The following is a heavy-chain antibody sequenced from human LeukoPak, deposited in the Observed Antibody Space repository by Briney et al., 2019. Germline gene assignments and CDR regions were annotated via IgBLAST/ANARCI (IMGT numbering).Heavy chain of an antibody. CDR1: GFTFSRYD. V-gene: IGHV3-13*01. CDR2: IGTAGDT. J-gene: IGHJ4*02. Sequence: GGSLRLSCAASGFTFSRYDMHWVRQSTGKGLEWVSGIGTAGDTFYLGSVKGRFTISRDNSKNTLYLQMNSLRAEDTAVYYCARRNVWGSYRPAPPDYWGQGTLVTVSS. D-gene: IGHD3-16*02. CDR3: ARRNVWGSYRPAPPDY.